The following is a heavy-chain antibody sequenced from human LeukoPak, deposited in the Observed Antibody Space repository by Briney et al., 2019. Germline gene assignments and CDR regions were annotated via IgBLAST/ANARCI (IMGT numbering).Heavy chain of an antibody. V-gene: IGHV3-23*01. CDR1: SSKA. Sequence: GGSLRLSCEASSSKAMSWVRRAPGKGLEWVSTISGSADKSYYADSVKGRVTISRDNSKNILFLQMDSLRVEDTALYYCARENVAVVAQVGQSHRSHFFDHWGQGIQVNVSS. CDR2: ISGSADKS. CDR3: ARENVAVVAQVGQSHRSHFFDH. D-gene: IGHD2-15*01. J-gene: IGHJ4*02.